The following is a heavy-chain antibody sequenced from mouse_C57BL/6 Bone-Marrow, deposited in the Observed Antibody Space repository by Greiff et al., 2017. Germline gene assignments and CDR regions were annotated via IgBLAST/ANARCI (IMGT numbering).Heavy chain of an antibody. CDR2: INPNNGGT. D-gene: IGHD2-4*01. CDR3: ARLSYYDYDGYFDY. J-gene: IGHJ2*01. V-gene: IGHV1-22*01. CDR1: GYTFTDYN. Sequence: VQLKESGPELVKPGASVKMSCKASGYTFTDYNMHWVKQSHGKSLEWIGYINPNNGGTSYNQKFKGKATLTVNKSSSTAYMELRSLTSEDSAVYYCARLSYYDYDGYFDYWGQGTTLTVSS.